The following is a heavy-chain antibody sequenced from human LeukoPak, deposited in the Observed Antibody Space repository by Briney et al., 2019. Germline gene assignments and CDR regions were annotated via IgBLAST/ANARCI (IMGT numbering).Heavy chain of an antibody. Sequence: GGSLRLSCAASGFTFSSYSMNWVRQAPGKGLEWVSSINILSNYIYYADSVKGRFTISRDNAKNSLYLQMNSLRAEDTAVYYCARGYYYDSSGYDFDYWGQGTLVTVSS. V-gene: IGHV3-21*01. CDR3: ARGYYYDSSGYDFDY. D-gene: IGHD3-22*01. J-gene: IGHJ4*02. CDR1: GFTFSSYS. CDR2: INILSNYI.